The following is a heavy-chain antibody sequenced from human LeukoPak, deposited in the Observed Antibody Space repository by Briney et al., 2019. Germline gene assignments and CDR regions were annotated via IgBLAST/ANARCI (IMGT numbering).Heavy chain of an antibody. V-gene: IGHV3-23*01. CDR1: GFTFSSYA. CDR2: ISGSGGST. CDR3: ARGLGQWLVRVHFDY. D-gene: IGHD6-19*01. J-gene: IGHJ4*02. Sequence: GGSLRLSCAASGFTFSSYAMSWVRQAPGKGLEWVSAISGSGGSTYYADSVKGRFTISRDNSKNTLYLQMNSLRAEDTAVYYCARGLGQWLVRVHFDYWGQGTLVTVSS.